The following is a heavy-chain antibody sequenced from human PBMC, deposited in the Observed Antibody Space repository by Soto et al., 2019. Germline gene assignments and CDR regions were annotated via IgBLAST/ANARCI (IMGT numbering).Heavy chain of an antibody. D-gene: IGHD4-17*01. CDR3: ARAGYGLYAFDI. V-gene: IGHV3-33*01. CDR1: GFTFSSYG. Sequence: PGGSLRLSCAASGFTFSSYGMHWVRQAPGKGLEWVAVIWYDGSNKYYADSVKGRFTISRDNSKNTLYLQMNSLRAEDTAVYYCARAGYGLYAFDIWGQGTMVTVSS. CDR2: IWYDGSNK. J-gene: IGHJ3*02.